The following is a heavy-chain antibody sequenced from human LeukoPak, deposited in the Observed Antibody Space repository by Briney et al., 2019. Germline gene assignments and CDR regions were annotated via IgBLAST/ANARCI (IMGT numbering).Heavy chain of an antibody. CDR3: AELGITMIGGV. J-gene: IGHJ6*04. CDR1: GFTFDDYT. Sequence: PGGSLRLSCAASGFTFDDYTMHWVRQPPGKGLEWVSLISWDGRSTYYADSVKGRFTISRDNAKNSLYLQMNSLRAEDTAVYYCAELGITMIGGVWGKGTTVTISS. V-gene: IGHV3-43*01. D-gene: IGHD3-10*02. CDR2: ISWDGRST.